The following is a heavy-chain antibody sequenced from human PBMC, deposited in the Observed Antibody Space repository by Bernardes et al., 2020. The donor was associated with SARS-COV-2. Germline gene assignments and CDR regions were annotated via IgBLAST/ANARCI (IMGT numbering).Heavy chain of an antibody. CDR3: AKDLFDDYGNNY. D-gene: IGHD4-17*01. CDR1: GFTFSSYV. J-gene: IGHJ4*02. Sequence: GGSLRLSCAASGFTFSSYVMTWVRQAPGKGLEWVSTISGSGGSTYYADSVKGRFTISRDNSKNTLYLQMNSLRAEDSAVYYCAKDLFDDYGNNYWGQGTLVTVSS. V-gene: IGHV3-23*01. CDR2: ISGSGGST.